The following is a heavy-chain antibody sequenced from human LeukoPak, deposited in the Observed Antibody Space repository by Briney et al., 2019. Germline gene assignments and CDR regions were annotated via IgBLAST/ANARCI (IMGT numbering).Heavy chain of an antibody. CDR1: GVSFSGYY. CDR3: ARDYRVSLSDTSPDDAFDV. D-gene: IGHD3-16*02. J-gene: IGHJ3*01. V-gene: IGHV4-34*01. Sequence: SETLSLTCAVYGVSFSGYYWSWIRHPPGKGLEWIGEINHSGSTNYNPSLKSRVTISVDTSKNQFSLKLSSVTAADTAVYYCARDYRVSLSDTSPDDAFDVWGQGTVVTVSS. CDR2: INHSGST.